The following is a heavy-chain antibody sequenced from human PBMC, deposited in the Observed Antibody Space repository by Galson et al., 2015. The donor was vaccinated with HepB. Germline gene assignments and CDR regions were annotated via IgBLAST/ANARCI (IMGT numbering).Heavy chain of an antibody. J-gene: IGHJ4*02. CDR3: AREISGWYPAGGF. CDR1: GFTFSSHS. D-gene: IGHD6-19*01. Sequence: SLRLSCAASGFTFSSHSMNWVRQAPGKGLEWVSSIRSSSSYIYYADSVKGRFTISRDNAQNSLYLQMNSLRAEDTAVYYCAREISGWYPAGGFWGQGTLVTVSS. V-gene: IGHV3-21*01. CDR2: IRSSSSYI.